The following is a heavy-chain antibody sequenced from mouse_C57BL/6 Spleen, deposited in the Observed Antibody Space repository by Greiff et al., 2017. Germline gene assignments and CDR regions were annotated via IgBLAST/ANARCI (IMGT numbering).Heavy chain of an antibody. V-gene: IGHV5-9-1*02. D-gene: IGHD1-1*01. Sequence: EVQVVESGEGLVKPGGSLKLSCAASGFTFSSYAMSWVRQTPEKRLEWVAYISSGGDYIYYADTVKGRFTISRDNARNTLYLQMSSLKSEDTAMYYCTRDYGSSYGFAYWGQGTLVTVSA. CDR1: GFTFSSYA. CDR2: ISSGGDYI. J-gene: IGHJ3*01. CDR3: TRDYGSSYGFAY.